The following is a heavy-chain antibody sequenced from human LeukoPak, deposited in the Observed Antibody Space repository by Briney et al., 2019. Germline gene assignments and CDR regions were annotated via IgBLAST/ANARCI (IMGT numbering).Heavy chain of an antibody. CDR2: ISAYNGNT. CDR3: ARSVVVVAATGGDGSGRD. J-gene: IGHJ4*02. CDR1: GYTFTSYG. D-gene: IGHD2-15*01. V-gene: IGHV1-18*01. Sequence: ASVKVSCKASGYTFTSYGISCVRQAPGQGLEWMGWISAYNGNTNYAQKLQGRVTMTTDTSTSTAYMELRSLRSDDTAVYYCARSVVVVAATGGDGSGRDWGQGTLVTVSS.